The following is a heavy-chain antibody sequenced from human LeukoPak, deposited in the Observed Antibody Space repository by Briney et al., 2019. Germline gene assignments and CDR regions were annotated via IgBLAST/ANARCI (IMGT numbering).Heavy chain of an antibody. Sequence: ASVKVSCKASGYTLTSYGISWVRQAPGQGLEWMGWISAYNGNTNYAQNLQGRVTMTTDTSTRIAYMELRSLGSDDTAIYCCARFSIPANWFDPWGQGTLVTVSS. J-gene: IGHJ5*02. V-gene: IGHV1-18*01. CDR2: ISAYNGNT. CDR3: ARFSIPANWFDP. CDR1: GYTLTSYG. D-gene: IGHD6-25*01.